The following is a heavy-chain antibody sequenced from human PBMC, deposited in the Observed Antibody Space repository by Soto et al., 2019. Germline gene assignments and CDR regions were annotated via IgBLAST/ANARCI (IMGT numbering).Heavy chain of an antibody. CDR1: GLTFSSYW. Sequence: EVQLVESGGGVVQPGGSLRLSCAASGLTFSSYWMSWVRQAPGKGLVWVSRISDDGSSTNYADSVKGRFTISRDNAKNTLYLHVNSLGAEDTAVYYCARQLLYAFDIWGRGTMVTVSS. D-gene: IGHD2-2*01. CDR2: ISDDGSST. J-gene: IGHJ3*02. CDR3: ARQLLYAFDI. V-gene: IGHV3-74*01.